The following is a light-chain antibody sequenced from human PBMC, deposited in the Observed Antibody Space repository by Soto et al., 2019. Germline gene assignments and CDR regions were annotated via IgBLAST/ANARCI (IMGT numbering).Light chain of an antibody. CDR1: QSISPW. J-gene: IGKJ2*01. Sequence: DIQMTQSPSTLSASVGDRVTITCRASQSISPWLAWYQQKPGKAPKILIYKASSLESGVPSRFSGSGSGTEFTLTIRSLQPDDFATYYCQQYKTYSRTFGQGTKLEIK. V-gene: IGKV1-5*03. CDR3: QQYKTYSRT. CDR2: KAS.